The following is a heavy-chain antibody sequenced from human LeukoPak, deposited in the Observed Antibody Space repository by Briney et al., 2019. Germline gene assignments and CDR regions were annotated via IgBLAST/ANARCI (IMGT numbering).Heavy chain of an antibody. Sequence: SETLSLTCTVSGGSISSYYWSWIRQPPGKGLEWIGYIYYSGSTNYNPSLKSRVTISVDTSKNHFSLKLSSVTAADTAVYYCARTYCGGDCPFDYWGQGTLVTVSS. CDR3: ARTYCGGDCPFDY. V-gene: IGHV4-59*01. CDR2: IYYSGST. J-gene: IGHJ4*02. D-gene: IGHD2-21*02. CDR1: GGSISSYY.